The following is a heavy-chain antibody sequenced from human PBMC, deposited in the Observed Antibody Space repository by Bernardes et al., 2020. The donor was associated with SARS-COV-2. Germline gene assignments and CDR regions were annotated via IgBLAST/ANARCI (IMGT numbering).Heavy chain of an antibody. V-gene: IGHV1-18*01. D-gene: IGHD1-26*01. CDR1: GYIFTNYG. J-gene: IGHJ5*02. Sequence: ASVKVSCKASGYIFTNYGISWVRQAPGQGLEWMGWIAVYNGNTDYAQKFQGRVTITTDTSTSTAYMELRSLRSDDTAVYFCARDRPIGTVGVNWLDPWGQGTLVIVSS. CDR2: IAVYNGNT. CDR3: ARDRPIGTVGVNWLDP.